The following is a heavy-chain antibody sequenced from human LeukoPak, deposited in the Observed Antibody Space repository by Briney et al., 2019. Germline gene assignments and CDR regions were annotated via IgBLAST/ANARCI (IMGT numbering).Heavy chain of an antibody. V-gene: IGHV1-3*01. J-gene: IGHJ6*02. CDR2: INAGNGNT. Sequence: ASVKVSCKASGYTFTSYAMHWVRQAPGQRLEWMGWINAGNGNTKYSQKFQGRVTITRDTSASTAYMELSSLRSEDTAVYYCARGPGIAAAGYYYHGMDVWGQGTTVTVSS. CDR3: ARGPGIAAAGYYYHGMDV. D-gene: IGHD6-13*01. CDR1: GYTFTSYA.